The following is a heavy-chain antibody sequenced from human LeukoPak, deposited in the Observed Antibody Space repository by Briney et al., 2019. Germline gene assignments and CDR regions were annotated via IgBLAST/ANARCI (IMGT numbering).Heavy chain of an antibody. D-gene: IGHD3-22*01. CDR2: IYPRDSQT. J-gene: IGHJ4*02. CDR3: ARPGYYDSSGYDY. CDR1: GYRFTSYW. V-gene: IGHV5-51*01. Sequence: GESLNFSCMGSGYRFTSYWIGWVRQMPGKGREWRGIIYPRDSQTRYSPSFQGQDTISAAKSISSAYLQWSSLKASDTAMYYGARPGYYDSSGYDYWGQGTLVPVSS.